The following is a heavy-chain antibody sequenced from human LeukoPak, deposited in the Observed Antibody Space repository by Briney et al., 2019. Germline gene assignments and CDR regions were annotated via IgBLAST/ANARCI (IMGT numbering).Heavy chain of an antibody. CDR1: GYTFTGYY. CDR2: INPNSGGT. Sequence: ASVKVSCKASGYTFTGYYIHWVRQAPGQGLEWLGRINPNSGGTNYAQKFQGRVTMTRDTSISTDYMELSRLKSDDTAVYYCARNPCGGGTCYNDYWGQGTLVTVSS. V-gene: IGHV1-2*06. J-gene: IGHJ4*02. CDR3: ARNPCGGGTCYNDY. D-gene: IGHD2-15*01.